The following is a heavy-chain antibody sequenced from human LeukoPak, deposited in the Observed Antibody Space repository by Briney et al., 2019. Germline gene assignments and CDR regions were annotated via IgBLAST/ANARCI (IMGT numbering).Heavy chain of an antibody. D-gene: IGHD1-26*01. CDR3: ASAPDPYSGSYLGLLDY. V-gene: IGHV1-69*05. J-gene: IGHJ4*02. CDR2: IIPIFGTA. CDR1: GGTFSSYA. Sequence: GASVRVSCKASGGTFSSYAISWGRQAPGQGVEWMGGIIPIFGTANYAQKFQGRVTITTDESTSTAYMELSSLRSEDTAVYYCASAPDPYSGSYLGLLDYWGQGPLVTVSS.